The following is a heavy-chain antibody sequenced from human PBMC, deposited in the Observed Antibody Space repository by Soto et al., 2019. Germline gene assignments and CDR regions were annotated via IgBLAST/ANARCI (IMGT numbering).Heavy chain of an antibody. CDR3: AKDRPAVRGVPYYYGMDV. CDR2: ISGSGGST. V-gene: IGHV3-23*01. Sequence: GGSLRLSCAASGFTFSSYAMSWVRQAPGKGLEWVSAISGSGGSTYYADSVKGRFTISRGNSKNTLYLQMNSLRAEDTAVYYCAKDRPAVRGVPYYYGMDVWGQGTTVTVSS. J-gene: IGHJ6*02. D-gene: IGHD3-10*01. CDR1: GFTFSSYA.